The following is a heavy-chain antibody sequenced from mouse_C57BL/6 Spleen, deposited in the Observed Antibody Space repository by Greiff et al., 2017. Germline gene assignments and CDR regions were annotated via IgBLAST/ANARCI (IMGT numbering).Heavy chain of an antibody. Sequence: EVKLVESGGGLVKPGGSPKLSCAASGFTFSSYAMSWVRQTPEKRLEWVATISDGGSYTYYPDNVKGRFTISRDNAKNNLYLQMSHLKSEDTAMYYCARDRLTGIFAYWGQGTLVTVSA. D-gene: IGHD4-1*01. CDR2: ISDGGSYT. J-gene: IGHJ3*01. V-gene: IGHV5-4*01. CDR1: GFTFSSYA. CDR3: ARDRLTGIFAY.